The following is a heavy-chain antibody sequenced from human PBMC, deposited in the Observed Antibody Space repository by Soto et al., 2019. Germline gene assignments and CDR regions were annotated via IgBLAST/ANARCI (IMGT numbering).Heavy chain of an antibody. CDR2: ISAYNGNT. Sequence: QVQLVQSGAEVKKPGASVKVSCKASGYTFTSYGIIWVRQAPGQGLEWMGWISAYNGNTNYAQQLQDRVTMTTDTSTSTAYMELRSLRSDDTAVYYCARDYDSTTSGSYYSWGQGTLVTVSS. D-gene: IGHD1-26*01. J-gene: IGHJ4*02. CDR3: ARDYDSTTSGSYYS. V-gene: IGHV1-18*01. CDR1: GYTFTSYG.